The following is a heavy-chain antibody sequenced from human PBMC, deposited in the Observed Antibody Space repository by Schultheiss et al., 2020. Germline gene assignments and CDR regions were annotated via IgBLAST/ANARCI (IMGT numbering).Heavy chain of an antibody. Sequence: LVTVSCKASGGTFSSYAISWVRQAPGQGLEWMGRIIPILGIANYAQKFQGRVTITADKSTSTAYMELSSLRSEDTAVYYCARFGASTRASGMDVWGQGTTVTVSS. CDR3: ARFGASTRASGMDV. V-gene: IGHV1-69*04. CDR2: IIPILGIA. D-gene: IGHD3-10*01. J-gene: IGHJ6*02. CDR1: GGTFSSYA.